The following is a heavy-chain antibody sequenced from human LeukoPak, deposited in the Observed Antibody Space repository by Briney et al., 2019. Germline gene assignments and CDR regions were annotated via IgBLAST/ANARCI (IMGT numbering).Heavy chain of an antibody. Sequence: SETLSLTCAVSGGSISNYYWSWIRQPPGKGLEWIGYIYYNGSTNYNPSLKSRVTISVDTSKNQFSLKLSSVTAADTAVYYCARHAESGYDRFDHWGQGTLVTVSP. CDR2: IYYNGST. CDR3: ARHAESGYDRFDH. CDR1: GGSISNYY. V-gene: IGHV4-59*08. J-gene: IGHJ4*02. D-gene: IGHD5-12*01.